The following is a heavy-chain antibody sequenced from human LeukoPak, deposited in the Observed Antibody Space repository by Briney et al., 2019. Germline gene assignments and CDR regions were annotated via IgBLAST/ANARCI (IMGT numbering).Heavy chain of an antibody. V-gene: IGHV3-7*05. D-gene: IGHD6-13*01. CDR2: IREDGSEK. Sequence: GGPLRLSCAASGITFSWMSWVRQAPGKGLEWVANIREDGSEKNYLDSVKGRFTISRDNAQNSLYLQMDSLRVEDTAVYYCARDLGRISAAAIPGGSWGQGTLVTVSS. CDR1: GITFSW. J-gene: IGHJ5*02. CDR3: ARDLGRISAAAIPGGS.